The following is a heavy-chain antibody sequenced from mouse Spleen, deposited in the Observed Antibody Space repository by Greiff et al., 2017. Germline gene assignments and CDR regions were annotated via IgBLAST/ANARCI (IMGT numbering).Heavy chain of an antibody. CDR1: GYSITSGYY. CDR3: ASMITTRTRTWFAY. V-gene: IGHV3-6*01. J-gene: IGHJ3*01. Sequence: VQLKESGPGLVKPSQSLSLTCSVTGYSITSGYYWNWIRQFPGNKLEWMGYISYDGSNNYNPSLKNRISITRDTSKNQFFLKLNSVTTEDTATYYCASMITTRTRTWFAYWGQGTLVTVSA. CDR2: ISYDGSN. D-gene: IGHD2-4*01.